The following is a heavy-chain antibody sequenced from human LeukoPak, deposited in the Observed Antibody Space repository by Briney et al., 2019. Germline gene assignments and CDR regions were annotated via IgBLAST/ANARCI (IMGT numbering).Heavy chain of an antibody. V-gene: IGHV4-31*03. CDR1: GGSISSGGYY. J-gene: IGHJ4*02. CDR2: IYYSGST. D-gene: IGHD4-17*01. Sequence: SQTLSLTCTVSGGSISSGGYYWSWIRQHPGKGLEWIGYIYYSGSTCYNPSLKSRVTISVDTSKNQFSLKLSSVTAADTAVYYCARGEPSTVTIDYWGQGTLVTVSS. CDR3: ARGEPSTVTIDY.